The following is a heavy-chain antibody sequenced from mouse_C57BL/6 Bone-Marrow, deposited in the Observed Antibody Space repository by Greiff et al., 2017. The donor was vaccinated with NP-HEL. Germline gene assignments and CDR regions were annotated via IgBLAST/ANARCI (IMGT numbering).Heavy chain of an antibody. D-gene: IGHD3-2*02. V-gene: IGHV1-39*01. CDR1: GYSFTDYN. CDR3: ARRALLTAQASSLDY. CDR2: INPNYGTN. J-gene: IGHJ2*01. Sequence: EVKLMESGPELVKPGASVKISCKASGYSFTDYNMNWVKQSNGKSLEWIGVINPNYGTNSYNQKFKGKATLNVDQSSSTAYMQLNSLTSEDSAVYYWARRALLTAQASSLDYWGQGTTLSVSS.